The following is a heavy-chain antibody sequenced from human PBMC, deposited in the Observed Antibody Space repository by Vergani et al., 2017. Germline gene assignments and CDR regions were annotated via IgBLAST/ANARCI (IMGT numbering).Heavy chain of an antibody. Sequence: EVQLVESGGGLVQPGGSLRLSCAASGFTFSSYWMHWVRQAPGKGLVWVSRINSDGSSTSYADSVKGRFTISRDNAKNSLYLQMNSLRAEDTAVYYCTTVWTGTPFYWGQGTLVTVSS. CDR2: INSDGSST. D-gene: IGHD1-7*01. CDR1: GFTFSSYW. V-gene: IGHV3-74*01. J-gene: IGHJ4*02. CDR3: TTVWTGTPFY.